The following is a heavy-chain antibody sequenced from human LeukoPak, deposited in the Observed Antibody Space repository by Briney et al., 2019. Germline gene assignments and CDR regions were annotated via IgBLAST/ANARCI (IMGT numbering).Heavy chain of an antibody. Sequence: RSGGSLILSCAASGFTFSNYAIHWVRQAPGKGLEWVAGISYDGTEKHYEDSVKGRFTNSRDNSKNTVYLQMNSLRAEDTAVYYCAKDYYDGSAYYYPPKGNLDYWGQGTLVTVSS. CDR1: GFTFSNYA. D-gene: IGHD3-22*01. CDR3: AKDYYDGSAYYYPPKGNLDY. J-gene: IGHJ4*02. V-gene: IGHV3-30*18. CDR2: ISYDGTEK.